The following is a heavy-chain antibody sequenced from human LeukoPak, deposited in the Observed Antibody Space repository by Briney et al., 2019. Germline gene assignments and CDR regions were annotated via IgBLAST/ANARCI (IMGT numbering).Heavy chain of an antibody. Sequence: ASVKVSCKASGYTLTELSMHWVRQAPGKGLEWMGGFDPEDGETIYAQKFQGRVTVTEDTSTDTAYMELSSLRSEDTAVYYCATAPPYFDYWGQGTLVTVSS. V-gene: IGHV1-24*01. CDR2: FDPEDGET. J-gene: IGHJ4*02. CDR1: GYTLTELS. CDR3: ATAPPYFDY.